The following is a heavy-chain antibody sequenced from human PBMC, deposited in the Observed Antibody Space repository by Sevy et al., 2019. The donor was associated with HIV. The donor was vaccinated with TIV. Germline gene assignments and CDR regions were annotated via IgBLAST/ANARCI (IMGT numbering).Heavy chain of an antibody. CDR2: IIENGVDT. D-gene: IGHD2-21*01. V-gene: IGHV3-23*01. J-gene: IGHJ4*02. CDR3: AKDYCVTCSPHIPLDY. CDR1: GFTFTRYA. Sequence: GGSLRLSCAASGFTFTRYAMSWVRQAPGKGLEWVSGIIENGVDTYYADSVKGRFTISRDNSKNTLYLQMNSLRAEDTAVYYCAKDYCVTCSPHIPLDYWGQGIQVTVSS.